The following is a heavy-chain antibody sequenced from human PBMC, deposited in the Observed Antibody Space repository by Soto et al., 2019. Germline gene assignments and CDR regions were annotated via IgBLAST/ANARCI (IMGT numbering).Heavy chain of an antibody. V-gene: IGHV3-23*01. J-gene: IGHJ4*02. CDR3: AKDRRAGGNYGFYSDF. Sequence: GGSLRLSCAASGFTLSSYGMTWVRQAPGKGLEWVSFSSATGAGTYYADSVKGRFTISRDNSKNTLYLQMTSLRADDTAVYYCAKDRRAGGNYGFYSDFWGQGALVTVSS. D-gene: IGHD1-7*01. CDR1: GFTLSSYG. CDR2: SSATGAGT.